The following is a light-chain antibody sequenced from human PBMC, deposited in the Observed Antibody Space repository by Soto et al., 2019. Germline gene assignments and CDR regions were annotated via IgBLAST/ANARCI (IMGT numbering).Light chain of an antibody. CDR2: EVT. CDR3: SSYTTSAPYV. J-gene: IGLJ1*01. CDR1: TSDVGRYNY. Sequence: QSALTQPPSASGSPGQSVTISCTGTTSDVGRYNYVSWYQQHPGKAPKLVMYEVTKRPSGVPDRFSGSKSGNTASLTVSGLQAADEADYYCSSYTTSAPYVFGSGTKVTVL. V-gene: IGLV2-8*01.